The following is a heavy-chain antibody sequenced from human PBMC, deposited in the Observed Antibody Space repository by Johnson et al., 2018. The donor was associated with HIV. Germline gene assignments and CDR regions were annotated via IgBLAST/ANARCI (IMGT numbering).Heavy chain of an antibody. D-gene: IGHD2-21*02. J-gene: IGHJ3*02. CDR3: AKDLVVTAPGAFDI. CDR2: IRYDGSNK. V-gene: IGHV3-30*02. Sequence: QVQLVESGGGVVQPGGSLRLSCAASGFTFSSYGMHWVRQAPGKGLAWVTFIRYDGSNKYYAASVTCRFTISRDNSKNTLYLQLSSLRAEDTAVYYCAKDLVVTAPGAFDIWSQGTMVTVSS. CDR1: GFTFSSYG.